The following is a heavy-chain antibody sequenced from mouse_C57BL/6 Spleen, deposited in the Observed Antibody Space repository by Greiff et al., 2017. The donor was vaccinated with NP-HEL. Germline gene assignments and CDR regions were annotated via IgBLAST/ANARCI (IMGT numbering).Heavy chain of an antibody. CDR3: ARYRPESPYAMDY. Sequence: VQLQQSGAELVKPGASVKISCKASGYAFSSYWMNWVKQRPGKGLEWIGQIYPGDGDTNYNGKFKGKATLTADKSSRTAYMQLSSLTAEDSAVYFCARYRPESPYAMDYWGQGTSVTVSS. J-gene: IGHJ4*01. CDR1: GYAFSSYW. CDR2: IYPGDGDT. V-gene: IGHV1-80*01.